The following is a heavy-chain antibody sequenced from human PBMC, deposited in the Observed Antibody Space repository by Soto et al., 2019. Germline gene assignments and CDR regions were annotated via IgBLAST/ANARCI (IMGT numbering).Heavy chain of an antibody. Sequence: QVQLVQSGAEVKKPGASVKVSCKASGYTFTSYGISWVRQAPGQGLEWMGWISAYNGNTNYAQKLQGRVTMTTDTTTSTAYMELRSLRADDTAVDYCVVAAQPYYFDYWGQGTLVTVSS. J-gene: IGHJ4*02. CDR1: GYTFTSYG. CDR3: VVAAQPYYFDY. V-gene: IGHV1-18*01. D-gene: IGHD2-15*01. CDR2: ISAYNGNT.